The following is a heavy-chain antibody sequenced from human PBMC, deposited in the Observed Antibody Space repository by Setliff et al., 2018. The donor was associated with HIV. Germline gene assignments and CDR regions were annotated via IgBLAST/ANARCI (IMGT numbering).Heavy chain of an antibody. V-gene: IGHV3-72*01. CDR3: TTTDPYYYDSSGYYKPRYYYYLDV. Sequence: GGSLRLSCAASGFTFSDHYMDWVRQAPGKGLEWVGRTRNKVNSYTTEYAASVKGRFTISRDDSRNTLYLHMNSLKIEDTAVYFCTTTDPYYYDSSGYYKPRYYYYLDVWGKGTTVTVSS. CDR1: GFTFSDHY. J-gene: IGHJ6*03. D-gene: IGHD3-22*01. CDR2: TRNKVNSYTT.